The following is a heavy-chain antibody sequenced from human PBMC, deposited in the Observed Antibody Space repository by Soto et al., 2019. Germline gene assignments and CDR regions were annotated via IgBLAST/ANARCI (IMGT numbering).Heavy chain of an antibody. CDR1: GFTFSKYA. Sequence: GGSLRLSCAASGFTFSKYALSWVRQAPGKGLEWVSAISGSGGTTHYADSVKGRVTISRDNSKDTVFLQMNSLRAEDTAVYSCAKYYYDRSGSPLAFDYWGQGPLVTVSS. CDR3: AKYYYDRSGSPLAFDY. V-gene: IGHV3-23*01. CDR2: ISGSGGTT. J-gene: IGHJ4*02. D-gene: IGHD3-22*01.